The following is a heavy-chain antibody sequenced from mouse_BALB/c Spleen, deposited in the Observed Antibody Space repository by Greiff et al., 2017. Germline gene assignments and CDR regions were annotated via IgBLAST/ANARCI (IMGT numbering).Heavy chain of an antibody. CDR3: AKNGNWDGYFDY. CDR1: GFSLTSYG. Sequence: VQLQESGPSLVQPSQSLSITCTVSGFSLTSYGVHWVRQSPGKGLEWLGVIWRGGSTDYNAAFMSRLSITKDNSKSQVFFKMNSLQADDTAIYYCAKNGNWDGYFDYWGQGTTLTVSS. CDR2: IWRGGST. V-gene: IGHV2-5-1*01. D-gene: IGHD4-1*01. J-gene: IGHJ2*01.